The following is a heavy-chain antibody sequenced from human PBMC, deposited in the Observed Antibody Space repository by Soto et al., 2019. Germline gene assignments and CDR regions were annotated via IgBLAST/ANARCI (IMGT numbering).Heavy chain of an antibody. CDR3: ARFKLYYYGSGSYYPDNYFDY. D-gene: IGHD3-10*01. Sequence: GASVKVSCQASGYTFTSYGISWVRQAPGQGLEWMGWISAYNGNTNYAQKLQGRVTMTTDTSTSTAYMELRSLRSDDTAVYYCARFKLYYYGSGSYYPDNYFDYWGQGTLVTVSS. CDR2: ISAYNGNT. J-gene: IGHJ4*02. V-gene: IGHV1-18*01. CDR1: GYTFTSYG.